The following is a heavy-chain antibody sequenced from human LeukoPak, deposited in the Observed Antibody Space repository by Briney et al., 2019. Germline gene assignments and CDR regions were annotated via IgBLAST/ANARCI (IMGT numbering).Heavy chain of an antibody. J-gene: IGHJ4*02. D-gene: IGHD4-17*01. V-gene: IGHV4-34*01. CDR3: ARETDGDYFDY. CDR2: INHSGST. CDR1: GRSFSGYY. Sequence: SETLSLTCAVYGRSFSGYYWSWIRQPPGKGLEWIGEINHSGSTNYNPSLKSRVTISVDTSKNQFSLKLSSVTAADTAVYYCARETDGDYFDYWGQGTLVTVSS.